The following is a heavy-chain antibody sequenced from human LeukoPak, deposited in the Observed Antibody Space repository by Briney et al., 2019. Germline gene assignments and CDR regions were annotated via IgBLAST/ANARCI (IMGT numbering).Heavy chain of an antibody. V-gene: IGHV3-66*01. CDR2: IYSSGST. D-gene: IGHD5-12*01. J-gene: IGHJ4*02. CDR1: GFTVRTNY. Sequence: GGSLRLSCAASGFTVRTNYVSWVRQAPGKGLEWVSVIYSSGSTYYADSVKIRFTISRDEFNNTVYLQMNSLRVEDTAVYYCARATWGYQFDCWGQGTLVTVSS. CDR3: ARATWGYQFDC.